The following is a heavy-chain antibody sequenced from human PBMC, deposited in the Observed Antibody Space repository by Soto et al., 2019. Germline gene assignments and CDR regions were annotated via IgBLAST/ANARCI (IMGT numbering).Heavy chain of an antibody. J-gene: IGHJ4*02. CDR1: GGSVSDKTYY. V-gene: IGHV4-61*01. CDR3: ARTTAVPNTLRSRYFFDY. D-gene: IGHD4-17*01. CDR2: VYYSGTT. Sequence: PSETLSLTCSVSGGSVSDKTYYWSWIRQPPGKRLGWIGYVYYSGTTNYNPSLKSRVTISVDLSKNRFSLRLSSVTTADTALYYCARTTAVPNTLRSRYFFDYWGQGTLVTVS.